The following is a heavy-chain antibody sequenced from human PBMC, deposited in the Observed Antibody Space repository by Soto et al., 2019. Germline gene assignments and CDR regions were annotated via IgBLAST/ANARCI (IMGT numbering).Heavy chain of an antibody. V-gene: IGHV3-23*01. CDR1: GFAFSSYA. CDR2: ITGGGGNT. CDR3: AKEYSSTTRGAFDV. Sequence: EVQLLESGGRLLQPGGSLRLSCGASGFAFSSYAVNWVRQAPGKGLEWVSGITGGGGNTFYADSVKGRFTISRDNSKSTVYLQMSSLRVEDTALYYCAKEYSSTTRGAFDVWGQGTMVTVSS. J-gene: IGHJ3*01. D-gene: IGHD6-13*01.